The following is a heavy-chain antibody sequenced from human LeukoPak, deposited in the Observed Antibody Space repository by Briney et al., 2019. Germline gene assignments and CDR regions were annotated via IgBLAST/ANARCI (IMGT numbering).Heavy chain of an antibody. CDR2: ISSSSSYI. V-gene: IGHV3-21*01. D-gene: IGHD2-15*01. CDR3: ARGCSGGSCYSGVDY. CDR1: GFTFSSYS. J-gene: IGHJ4*02. Sequence: PGGSLRLSCAASGFTFSSYSMNWVRQAPGKGLEWVSSISSSSSYIYYADSVKGRFTTSRDNAKNSLYLQMNSLRAEDTAVYYCARGCSGGSCYSGVDYWGQGTLVTVSS.